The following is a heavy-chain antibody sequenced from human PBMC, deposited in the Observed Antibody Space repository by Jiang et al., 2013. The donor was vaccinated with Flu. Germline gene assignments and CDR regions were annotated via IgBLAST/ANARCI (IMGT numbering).Heavy chain of an antibody. V-gene: IGHV4-59*01. D-gene: IGHD1-26*01. CDR2: IYYSGST. J-gene: IGHJ4*02. CDR3: ARHYTGNIDLSLDS. Sequence: GPGLVKPSETLSLTCTVSGSSISSYYWSWIRQPPGKGLEWIGYIYYSGSTSYNPSLDSRVTISVDTSKKQFSLKLSAVTAADTAVYFCARHYTGNIDLSLDSWGQGTLVSVYS. CDR1: GSSISSYY.